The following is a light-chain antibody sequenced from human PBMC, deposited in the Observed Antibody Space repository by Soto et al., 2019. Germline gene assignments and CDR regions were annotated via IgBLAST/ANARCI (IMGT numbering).Light chain of an antibody. J-gene: IGLJ2*01. Sequence: QSVLTQPPSVSGSPGQSVTISCTGTSSDVGSYNRVSWYLQPPGTAPKLMIYEVSNRPSGVPDRFSGSKSGNTASLTISGLQAEDEADYYCSSYTTSSPSVIFGGGTKLTVL. CDR3: SSYTTSSPSVI. CDR1: SSDVGSYNR. CDR2: EVS. V-gene: IGLV2-18*02.